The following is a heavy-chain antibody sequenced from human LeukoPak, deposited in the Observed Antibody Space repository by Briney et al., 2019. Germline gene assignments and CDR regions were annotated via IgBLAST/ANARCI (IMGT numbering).Heavy chain of an antibody. CDR3: ARDLAYSRLDY. Sequence: GGSLRLSCAASGFTFSSYSMNWVRQAPGKGLEWGSYISGSSSTIYYADSVKGRFTISRDNAENSLYLQMNSLRVEDTAFYYCARDLAYSRLDYWGQGMLVTVSS. J-gene: IGHJ4*02. V-gene: IGHV3-48*04. CDR2: ISGSSSTI. D-gene: IGHD5-18*01. CDR1: GFTFSSYS.